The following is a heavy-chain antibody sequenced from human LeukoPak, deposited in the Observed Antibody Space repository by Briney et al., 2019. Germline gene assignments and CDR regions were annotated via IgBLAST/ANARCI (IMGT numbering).Heavy chain of an antibody. CDR1: GGSISSSSYY. D-gene: IGHD4-17*01. CDR3: ATLNDYGDYGWDY. J-gene: IGHJ4*02. CDR2: IYYSGST. V-gene: IGHV4-39*01. Sequence: SQTLSPTCTVFGGSISSSSYYWGWIRQPPGKGLEWIGSIYYSGSTYYNPSLKRRVTISVDTSKNQFSLKLSSVTAADTAVYYCATLNDYGDYGWDYWGQGTLVTVSS.